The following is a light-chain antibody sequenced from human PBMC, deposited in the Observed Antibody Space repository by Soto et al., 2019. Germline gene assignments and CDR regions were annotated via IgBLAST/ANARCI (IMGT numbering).Light chain of an antibody. J-gene: IGLJ2*01. CDR2: DNH. Sequence: QSVLTQPPSVSAAPGQMVTISCSGSSSNIGGNYVSWYQVVPRTAPKLLIYDNHKRHSGVPDRFSGSKSGTSATLGIADLHAGDEAHYYCGTWDINLDTVVFGGGTKLTVL. CDR3: GTWDINLDTVV. V-gene: IGLV1-51*01. CDR1: SSNIGGNY.